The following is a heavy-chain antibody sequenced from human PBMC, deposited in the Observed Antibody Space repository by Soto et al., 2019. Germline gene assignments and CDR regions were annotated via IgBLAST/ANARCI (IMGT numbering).Heavy chain of an antibody. J-gene: IGHJ4*02. CDR2: INPLVGVP. CDR3: ARGSGDDYNFFDY. V-gene: IGHV1-69*02. CDR1: GGTCSSCS. D-gene: IGHD3-16*01. Sequence: QVQLVQSGAEVKKPGSSVKVSCKASGGTCSSCSVTWVRQAPGQGLEWMGRINPLVGVPHYAQKFQDRLTXTXDXXTNTPYMELSSLRSEDTAAYFCARGSGDDYNFFDYWGPGTLVTVS.